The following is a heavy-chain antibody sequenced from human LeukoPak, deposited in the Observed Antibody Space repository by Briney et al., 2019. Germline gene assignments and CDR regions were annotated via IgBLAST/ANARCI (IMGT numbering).Heavy chain of an antibody. J-gene: IGHJ4*02. CDR2: IDPDSGGT. CDR1: GYTFTSYG. Sequence: ASVKVSCKASGYTFTSYGISWVRQAPGQGLEWMGWIDPDSGGTHYAQKFQGRVTMTRDTSISTAYMELSRLRSDDTAVFYCARAGDGYTYWGQGTLVTVSS. D-gene: IGHD5-24*01. CDR3: ARAGDGYTY. V-gene: IGHV1-2*02.